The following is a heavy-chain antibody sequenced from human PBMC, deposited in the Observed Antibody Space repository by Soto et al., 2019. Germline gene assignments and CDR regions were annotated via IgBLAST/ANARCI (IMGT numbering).Heavy chain of an antibody. J-gene: IGHJ4*02. CDR2: VSSDGSKE. V-gene: IGHV3-30*03. Sequence: QVQLVESGGGVVLPGGSLSLSYVASGFPFKAYGMQWIRQAPGKGLEVVAFVSSDGSKESYADSVRDRFTISRDNSRDTLFLQMNGLRREDTAVYYCASQYDSFDPYFDFWGQGTLVTVSS. CDR3: ASQYDSFDPYFDF. D-gene: IGHD3-9*01. CDR1: GFPFKAYG.